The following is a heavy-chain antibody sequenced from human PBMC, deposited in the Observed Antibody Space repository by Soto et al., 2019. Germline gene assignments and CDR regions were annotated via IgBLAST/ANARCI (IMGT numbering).Heavy chain of an antibody. Sequence: GGSLRLSCSGSGFSFNKAWMNWVRQAPGKGLEWVGRIKSTTDGQTTDYAALVRERVIISRDESKNMLYLYIGRLKPEDTALFYCATQQVSDASGFSLDQWRQGTRVTVAS. V-gene: IGHV3-15*07. D-gene: IGHD3-22*01. CDR1: GFSFNKAW. CDR2: IKSTTDGQTT. J-gene: IGHJ4*02. CDR3: ATQQVSDASGFSLDQ.